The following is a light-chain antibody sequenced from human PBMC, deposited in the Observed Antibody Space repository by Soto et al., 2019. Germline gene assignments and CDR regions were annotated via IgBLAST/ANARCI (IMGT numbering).Light chain of an antibody. CDR1: QSVSSN. Sequence: EIVRTQSPATVSVSPGERVTLSCRASQSVSSNLAWYQQKPGQAPGLLIYGASTRATDIPVRFSGSGSGTEFTLTIRSPQPEDWAVYYGQQSNDWPRTFGQGTKVEIK. CDR3: QQSNDWPRT. CDR2: GAS. V-gene: IGKV3-15*01. J-gene: IGKJ1*01.